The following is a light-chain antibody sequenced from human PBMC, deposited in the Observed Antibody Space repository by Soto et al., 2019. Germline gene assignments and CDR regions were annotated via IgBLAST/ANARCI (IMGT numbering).Light chain of an antibody. CDR3: QQYGSSPWT. CDR1: QGVSSY. V-gene: IGKV3-20*01. J-gene: IGKJ1*01. Sequence: EIVLTQSPATLSLSPGERATLSCRASQGVSSYLAWYQQKPGQAPGLLIYDASSRATGIPDRFSGSGSGTDFTLTISRLEPEDFAVYYCQQYGSSPWTFGQGTKVDIK. CDR2: DAS.